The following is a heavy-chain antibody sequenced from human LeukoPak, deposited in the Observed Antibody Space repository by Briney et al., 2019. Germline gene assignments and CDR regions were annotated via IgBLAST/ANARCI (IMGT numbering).Heavy chain of an antibody. V-gene: IGHV1-2*02. CDR3: APTPEAYTSNWNV. Sequence: GASAKVSCKTSGYTFTDDYMQWVRQAPGQGLEWMGWINPNSGFTNYAQKFQGRVTMTRDTSISTAYMEVRRLRPDDTAVYYCAPTPEAYTSNWNVWGQGTLVTVSS. CDR2: INPNSGFT. CDR1: GYTFTDDY. D-gene: IGHD1-1*01. J-gene: IGHJ4*02.